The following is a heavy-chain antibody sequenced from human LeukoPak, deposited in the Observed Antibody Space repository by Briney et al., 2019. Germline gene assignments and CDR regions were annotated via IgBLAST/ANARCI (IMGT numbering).Heavy chain of an antibody. CDR2: IYYSGST. CDR1: GGSISSYY. V-gene: IGHV4-59*01. D-gene: IGHD3-22*01. J-gene: IGHJ6*02. Sequence: SETLSLTCTVSGGSISSYYWSWIRQPPGKGLEWIGYIYYSGSTNYNPSLKSRVTISVDTSKNQFSLKLSSVTAADTAVYYCARGSYYYDSSGYVVYYYGMDVWGQGTTVTVSS. CDR3: ARGSYYYDSSGYVVYYYGMDV.